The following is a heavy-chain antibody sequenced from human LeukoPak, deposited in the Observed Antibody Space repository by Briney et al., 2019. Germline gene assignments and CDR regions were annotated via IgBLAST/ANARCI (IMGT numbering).Heavy chain of an antibody. CDR1: GYTFTNYG. CDR3: ARGYYDSSGYYLVDY. Sequence: ASVTVSFKASGYTFTNYGISWVRQAPGQGSEGMGWISAYNGNTNYAQKLQGRVTMTTDRSTSTAYMELRSLSSDDTAVYYCARGYYDSSGYYLVDYRGQGTLGTVS. D-gene: IGHD3-22*01. J-gene: IGHJ4*02. CDR2: ISAYNGNT. V-gene: IGHV1-18*01.